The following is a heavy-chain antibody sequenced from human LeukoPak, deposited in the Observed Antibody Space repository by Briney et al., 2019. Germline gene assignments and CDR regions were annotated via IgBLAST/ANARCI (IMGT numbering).Heavy chain of an antibody. Sequence: ASVKVSCKASGYTFTSYAMHWVRQAPGQRLEWMGWINAGNGNTKYSQKFQGRVTITRDTSASTAYMELSSLRSEDTAVYYCAREYYGSGSYYIGSHYYYDGMDVWGKGTTVTVSS. J-gene: IGHJ6*04. CDR1: GYTFTSYA. D-gene: IGHD3-10*01. CDR2: INAGNGNT. V-gene: IGHV1-3*01. CDR3: AREYYGSGSYYIGSHYYYDGMDV.